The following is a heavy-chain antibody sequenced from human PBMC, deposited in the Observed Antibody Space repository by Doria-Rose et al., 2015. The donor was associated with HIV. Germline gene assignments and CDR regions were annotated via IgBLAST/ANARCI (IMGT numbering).Heavy chain of an antibody. D-gene: IGHD6-13*01. V-gene: IGHV2-26*01. Sequence: VTLKESGPVLVKPTETLTLTCTVSGVSLSSPGMGVSWIRQPPGKALEWLANIFSDDERSYKTSLKIRLTISGGTSKSQVLLTMTDMDPVDTATYYCARIKSSRWYHKYYFDFWGQGTLVIASA. CDR3: ARIKSSRWYHKYYFDF. CDR2: IFSDDER. J-gene: IGHJ4*02. CDR1: GVSLSSPGMG.